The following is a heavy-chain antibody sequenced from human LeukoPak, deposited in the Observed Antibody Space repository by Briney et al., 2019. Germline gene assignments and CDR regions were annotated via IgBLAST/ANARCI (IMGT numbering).Heavy chain of an antibody. J-gene: IGHJ4*02. CDR2: IKSKTDGGTT. Sequence: GSLRLSCAASGFTFSNAWMRWVRQAPGKGLEWVGRIKSKTDGGTTDYAAPVKGRFTISRDDSKNTLYLQMNSLKTEDTAVYYCARARGYSYGYDYWGQGTLVTVSS. V-gene: IGHV3-15*01. CDR1: GFTFSNAW. D-gene: IGHD5-18*01. CDR3: ARARGYSYGYDY.